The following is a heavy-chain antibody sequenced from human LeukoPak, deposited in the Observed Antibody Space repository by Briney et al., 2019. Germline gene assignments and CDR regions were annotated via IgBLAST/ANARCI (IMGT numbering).Heavy chain of an antibody. CDR2: ISSSSSHI. V-gene: IGHV3-21*04. J-gene: IGHJ5*02. CDR3: ARGGYERPDNWLDP. Sequence: PGGSLRLSCAASGFTFSSYAMNWVRQAPGKGLEWVSSISSSSSHIYYADSVKGRFTISRDNAKNSLYLQMNSLRAEDTAVYYCARGGYERPDNWLDPWGQGTLVTVSS. D-gene: IGHD1-1*01. CDR1: GFTFSSYA.